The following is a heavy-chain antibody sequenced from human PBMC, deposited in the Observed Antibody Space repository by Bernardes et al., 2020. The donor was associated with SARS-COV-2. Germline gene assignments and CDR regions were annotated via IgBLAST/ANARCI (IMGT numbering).Heavy chain of an antibody. CDR3: ARDSTTAGEGGMDV. CDR2: INHSGST. D-gene: IGHD4-17*01. J-gene: IGHJ6*02. V-gene: IGHV4-34*01. Sequence: ETLSLTCAVYGGSFSGYYWSWIRQPPGKGLEWIGEINHSGSTNYNPSLKSRVTISVDTSKNQFSLKLSSVTAADTAVYYCARDSTTAGEGGMDVWGQGTTVTVSS. CDR1: GGSFSGYY.